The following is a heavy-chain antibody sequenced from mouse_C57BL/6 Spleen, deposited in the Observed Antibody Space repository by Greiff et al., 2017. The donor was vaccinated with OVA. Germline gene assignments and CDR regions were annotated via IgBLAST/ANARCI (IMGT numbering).Heavy chain of an antibody. CDR3: ARGRQRRLRGAWFAY. J-gene: IGHJ3*01. CDR2: ILPGSGST. CDR1: GYTFTGYW. D-gene: IGHD3-2*02. Sequence: VKLQQSGAELMKPGASVKLSCKATGYTFTGYWIEWVKQRPGHGLEWIGEILPGSGSTNYNEKFKGKATFTADTSSNTAYMQLSSLTTEDSAIYYGARGRQRRLRGAWFAYWGQGTLVTVSA. V-gene: IGHV1-9*01.